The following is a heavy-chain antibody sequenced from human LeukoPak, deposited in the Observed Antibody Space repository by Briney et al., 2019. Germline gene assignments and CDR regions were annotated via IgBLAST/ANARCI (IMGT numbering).Heavy chain of an antibody. V-gene: IGHV4-59*01. J-gene: IGHJ6*03. CDR1: GGSISGYY. D-gene: IGHD3-16*02. Sequence: SETLSLTCTVSGGSISGYYWTWIRQPPGKGLEWIGYIHSSRSTNYTPSLKSRVTMSIDTSKNQFSLMLSSVTAADTAVYYCARQSYVWGSYRYYYYYMDVWGKGTTVTISS. CDR2: IHSSRST. CDR3: ARQSYVWGSYRYYYYYMDV.